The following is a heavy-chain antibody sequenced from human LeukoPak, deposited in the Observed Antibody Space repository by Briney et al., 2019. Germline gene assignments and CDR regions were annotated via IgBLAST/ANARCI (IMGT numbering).Heavy chain of an antibody. J-gene: IGHJ6*03. Sequence: AASVEVSCKASGGTFSSYAISWVRQAPGQGLEWMGRIIPILGIANYAQKFQGRVTITADKSTSTAYMELSSLRSEDTAVYYCARDLRAPGNYYYYMDVWGKGTTVTVSS. CDR2: IIPILGIA. CDR1: GGTFSSYA. CDR3: ARDLRAPGNYYYYMDV. V-gene: IGHV1-69*04.